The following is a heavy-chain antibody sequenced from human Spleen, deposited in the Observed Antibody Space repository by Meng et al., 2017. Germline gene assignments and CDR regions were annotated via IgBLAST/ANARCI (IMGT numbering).Heavy chain of an antibody. J-gene: IGHJ5*02. CDR2: IYYSGST. Sequence: QVQLQESGPGLVKPSQTLSLPCTVSGGSISSGGYYWSWIRQHPGKGLEWIGYIYYSGSTYYNPSLKSRVTVSIDTSRNQFSLWLTSVTAADTAVYYCVRSSGWVKTGFDPWGQGTLVTVSS. V-gene: IGHV4-31*03. D-gene: IGHD6-19*01. CDR3: VRSSGWVKTGFDP. CDR1: GGSISSGGYY.